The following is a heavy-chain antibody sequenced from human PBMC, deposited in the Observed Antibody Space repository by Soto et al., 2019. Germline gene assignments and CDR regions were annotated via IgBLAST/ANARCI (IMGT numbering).Heavy chain of an antibody. D-gene: IGHD1-26*01. V-gene: IGHV5-51*01. CDR3: ARLHSGIYYDDY. CDR2: IYPGDSDT. CDR1: GYAFIRYW. J-gene: IGHJ4*02. Sequence: PGESLKISCKGSGYAFIRYWIGWVRQMPGKGLEWMGIIYPGDSDTRYSPSFQGLVTISADKSINTAYLQWSSLEASDTAMYYCARLHSGIYYDDYWGKGALVTVSS.